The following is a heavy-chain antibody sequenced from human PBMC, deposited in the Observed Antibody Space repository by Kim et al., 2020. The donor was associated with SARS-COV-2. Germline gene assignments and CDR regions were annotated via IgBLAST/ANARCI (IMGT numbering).Heavy chain of an antibody. CDR2: IYHSGST. CDR3: ARVSGEYYYGSVSNWFDP. V-gene: IGHV4-4*02. J-gene: IGHJ5*02. Sequence: SETLSLTCAVSGGSISSSNWWSWVRQPPGKGLEWIGEIYHSGSTNYNPSLKSRVTISVDKSKNQFSLKLSSVTAADTAVYYCARVSGEYYYGSVSNWFDPWGQGTLVTVSS. CDR1: GGSISSSNW. D-gene: IGHD3-10*01.